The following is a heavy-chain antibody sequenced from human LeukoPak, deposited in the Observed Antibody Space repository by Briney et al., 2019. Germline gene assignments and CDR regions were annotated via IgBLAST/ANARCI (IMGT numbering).Heavy chain of an antibody. CDR2: ISSSGGPI. CDR1: GFTFSTYG. D-gene: IGHD2-15*01. Sequence: GGSLRLSCAASGFTFSTYGMNWVRQAPGKGLEWVSYISSSGGPIYYADSVKGRFTISRDNPENSLYLQMNSLRDEDTAVYYCARAGSGGRNYFDYWGQGTLVTVSS. CDR3: ARAGSGGRNYFDY. V-gene: IGHV3-48*02. J-gene: IGHJ4*02.